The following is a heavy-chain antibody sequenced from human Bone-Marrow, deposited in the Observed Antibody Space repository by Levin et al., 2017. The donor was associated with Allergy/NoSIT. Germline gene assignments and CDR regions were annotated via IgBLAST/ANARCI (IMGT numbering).Heavy chain of an antibody. CDR1: GLRFADFA. J-gene: IGHJ4*02. CDR3: AVIRGGNF. Sequence: GESLKISCADSGLRFADFALNWVRQAPGKGLEWVSSISSSGDNTYYADSVKGRFTISRDNSENRLYLQMNSLRAEDTAVYFCAVIRGGNFWGQGTLVTVSS. D-gene: IGHD3-16*01. V-gene: IGHV3-23*01. CDR2: ISSSGDNT.